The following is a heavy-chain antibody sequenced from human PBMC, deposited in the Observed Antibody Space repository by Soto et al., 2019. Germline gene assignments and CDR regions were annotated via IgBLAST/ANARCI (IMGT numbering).Heavy chain of an antibody. D-gene: IGHD1-26*01. CDR1: GYRFTSYW. CDR3: ARVGGSGAPYYYYGKDV. CDR2: IYPGDSDT. J-gene: IGHJ6*02. Sequence: PGESLKISCKSSGYRFTSYWIAWVRQMPGRGPEWMGIIYPGDSDTRYSPSFQDQVTISADKSISTAYLHWSSLKASDTAMYYCARVGGSGAPYYYYGKDVWGQGTTVTGSS. V-gene: IGHV5-51*01.